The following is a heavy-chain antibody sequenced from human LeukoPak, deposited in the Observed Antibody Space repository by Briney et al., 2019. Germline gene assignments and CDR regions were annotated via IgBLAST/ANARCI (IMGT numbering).Heavy chain of an antibody. D-gene: IGHD3-22*01. CDR2: ISGSGGNT. CDR3: ARLGASKYYYDSSGSWGAFDI. J-gene: IGHJ3*02. Sequence: QPGGSLRLSCAASGFTFSSYAMSWVRQAPGKGLEWVSAISGSGGNTYYADSVKGRFTISRDNSKNTLYLQMNSLRAEDTAVYYCARLGASKYYYDSSGSWGAFDIWGQGTMVTVSS. V-gene: IGHV3-23*01. CDR1: GFTFSSYA.